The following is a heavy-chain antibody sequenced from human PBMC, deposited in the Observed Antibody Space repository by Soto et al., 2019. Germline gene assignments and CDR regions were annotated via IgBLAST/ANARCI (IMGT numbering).Heavy chain of an antibody. Sequence: EVQLLESGGGLVQPGGSLRLSCAASGFTFSTYAMSWVRQAPGKGLEWVSAISGSGSSTYYADSVKGRFTISRDNSKNTLYLQMNSLRAEDTPVYYCAKRDPNSGSYAGLDYWGQGILVTVSS. CDR2: ISGSGSST. CDR3: AKRDPNSGSYAGLDY. V-gene: IGHV3-23*01. CDR1: GFTFSTYA. D-gene: IGHD1-26*01. J-gene: IGHJ4*02.